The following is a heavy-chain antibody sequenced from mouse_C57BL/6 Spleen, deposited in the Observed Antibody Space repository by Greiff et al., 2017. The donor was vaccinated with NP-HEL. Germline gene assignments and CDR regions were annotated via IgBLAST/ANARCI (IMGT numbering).Heavy chain of an antibody. V-gene: IGHV8-8*01. CDR2: FCWDVDK. CDR3: ARIYYDYDPGYAMDY. J-gene: IGHJ4*01. Sequence: QVPRKVSGPGILQPSQTLSLPCSFSGFSLSTLGMGVGWIRRPSGKGLECLAHFCWDVDKYYNPALKSRLTISKDTSKNQVFLKIANVDTADTATYYCARIYYDYDPGYAMDYWGQGTSVTVSS. CDR1: GFSLSTLGMG. D-gene: IGHD2-4*01.